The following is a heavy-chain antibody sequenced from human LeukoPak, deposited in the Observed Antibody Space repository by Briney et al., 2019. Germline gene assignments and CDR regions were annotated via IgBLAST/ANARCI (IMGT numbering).Heavy chain of an antibody. V-gene: IGHV4-38-2*02. CDR2: IYHSGST. J-gene: IGHJ2*01. D-gene: IGHD3-10*01. CDR1: AYSISSGYY. Sequence: SETLSLTFTVSAYSISSGYYGGWIRQPPGKGLEWIGSIYHSGSTYYNPSLKSRVTISVDTSKNQFSLKLSSVTAADTTVYYCARALWGWYFDLWGRGTLVTVSS. CDR3: ARALWGWYFDL.